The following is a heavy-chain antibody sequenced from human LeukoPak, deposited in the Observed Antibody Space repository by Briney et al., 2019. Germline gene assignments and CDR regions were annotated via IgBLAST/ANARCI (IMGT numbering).Heavy chain of an antibody. V-gene: IGHV3-30*04. D-gene: IGHD5-12*01. CDR1: GFIFSGYA. CDR2: ISYDGSNK. Sequence: GGSLRLSCAASGFIFSGYAMHWVRQAPGKGLEWVAVISYDGSNKYYADSVKGRFTISRDNSKNTLYLQMNSLRAEDTAVYYCARDREDSGYDYSYYFDYWGQGTLVTVSS. J-gene: IGHJ4*02. CDR3: ARDREDSGYDYSYYFDY.